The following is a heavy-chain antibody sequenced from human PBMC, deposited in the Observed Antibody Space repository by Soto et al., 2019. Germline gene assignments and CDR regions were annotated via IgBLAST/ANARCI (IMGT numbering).Heavy chain of an antibody. CDR1: GFNFSNYW. J-gene: IGHJ4*02. Sequence: PGGSLRLSCAASGFNFSNYWMNWVRQAPGKGLEWVGNIKEDGSKQGYVDSVRGRFTISRDNAKNSLYLQINSLRAEDTAVYYCARGTRNPGLDNWGQGTLVTVSS. CDR2: IKEDGSKQ. D-gene: IGHD1-7*01. CDR3: ARGTRNPGLDN. V-gene: IGHV3-7*03.